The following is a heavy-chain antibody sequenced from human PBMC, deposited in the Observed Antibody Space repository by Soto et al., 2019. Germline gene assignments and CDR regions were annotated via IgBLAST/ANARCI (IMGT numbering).Heavy chain of an antibody. CDR3: ARGVPYYYDSSGYYQADLFDY. J-gene: IGHJ4*02. CDR2: TYYRYKWYN. V-gene: IGHV6-1*01. CDR1: ADSVSSNSAA. D-gene: IGHD3-22*01. Sequence: SPTLSLPCAISADSVSSNSAAWNWIRQSPSRGLEWLGRTYYRYKWYNDYAVSVKSRITINPDTSKNQFSLQLNSVTPEDTAVYYCARGVPYYYDSSGYYQADLFDYWGQGTLVTVSS.